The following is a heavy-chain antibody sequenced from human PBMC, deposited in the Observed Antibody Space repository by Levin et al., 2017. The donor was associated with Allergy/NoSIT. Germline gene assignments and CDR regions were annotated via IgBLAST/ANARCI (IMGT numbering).Heavy chain of an antibody. CDR1: GYTFTGYY. Sequence: GASVKVSCKASGYTFTGYYMHWVRQAPGQGLEWMGWINPNSGGTNYAQKFQGRVTTTRDTSISTAYMELSRLRSDDTAVYYCARGYSYGLGDAFDIWGQGTMVTVSS. D-gene: IGHD5-18*01. J-gene: IGHJ3*02. CDR2: INPNSGGT. CDR3: ARGYSYGLGDAFDI. V-gene: IGHV1-2*02.